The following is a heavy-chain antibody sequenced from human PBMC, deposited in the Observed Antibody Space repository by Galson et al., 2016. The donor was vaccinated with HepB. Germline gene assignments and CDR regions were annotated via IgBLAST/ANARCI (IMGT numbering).Heavy chain of an antibody. CDR3: ARGGTTGSYNFDY. D-gene: IGHD1-26*01. J-gene: IGHJ4*02. V-gene: IGHV3-30-3*01. CDR2: ISYDGSNQ. Sequence: SLRLSCAASGFTFSTCAMHWVRQAPGKRLEWVAVISYDGSNQYYGDSVKGRFTISRDNSRKTLYVQMNSLLPEDTAVYYCARGGTTGSYNFDYWGQGTLVTVSS. CDR1: GFTFSTCA.